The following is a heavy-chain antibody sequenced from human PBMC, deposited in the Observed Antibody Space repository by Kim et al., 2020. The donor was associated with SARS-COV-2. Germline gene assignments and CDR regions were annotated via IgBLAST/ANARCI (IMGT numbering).Heavy chain of an antibody. Sequence: GGSLRLSCAASGFNFNDFAMSWVRQAPGKGLEWVSAIGGDTINTYYADSVNGRFTVSRDNSKNTLYLQMSSLRADDTAVYYCAKYQAPGAVRCLDPWGQGTLVTVSS. CDR3: AKYQAPGAVRCLDP. CDR1: GFNFNDFA. D-gene: IGHD2-2*02. V-gene: IGHV3-23*01. J-gene: IGHJ5*02. CDR2: IGGDTINT.